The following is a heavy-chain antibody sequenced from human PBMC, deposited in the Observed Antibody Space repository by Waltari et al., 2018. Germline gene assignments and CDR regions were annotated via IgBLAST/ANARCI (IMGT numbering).Heavy chain of an antibody. J-gene: IGHJ3*02. CDR3: VRETYYDRSGYFRLGAFDI. CDR1: GFTVSSNY. D-gene: IGHD3-22*01. V-gene: IGHV3-53*01. CDR2: IYSGGST. Sequence: EVQLVESGGGLIQPGGSLRLSCAASGFTVSSNYMSWVRQAPGKGLEWVSLIYSGGSTIYGDSGKGRFTISRDDSKNTLYLQMNSLRAEDTAVYYCVRETYYDRSGYFRLGAFDIWGQGTVVTVSS.